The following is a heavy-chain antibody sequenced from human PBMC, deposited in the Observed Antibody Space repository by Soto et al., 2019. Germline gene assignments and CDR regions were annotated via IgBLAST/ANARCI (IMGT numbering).Heavy chain of an antibody. CDR1: GGTFSSYT. V-gene: IGHV1-69*08. J-gene: IGHJ4*02. CDR2: IIPILGIA. Sequence: QVQLVQSGAEVKKPGSSVKVSCKASGGTFSSYTISWVRQAPGQGREWMGRIIPILGIANYAQKFQGRVTITADNSTSTAYMELSSLRSEDTAVYYCARDMGGYCSGGSCYTSSFDYCGQGTLVTVSS. D-gene: IGHD2-15*01. CDR3: ARDMGGYCSGGSCYTSSFDY.